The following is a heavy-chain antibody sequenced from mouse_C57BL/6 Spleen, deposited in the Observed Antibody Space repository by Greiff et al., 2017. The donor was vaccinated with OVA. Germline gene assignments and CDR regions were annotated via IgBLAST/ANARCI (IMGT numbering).Heavy chain of an antibody. J-gene: IGHJ2*01. CDR3: ARSGDYDPRDY. CDR2: INPGSGGT. CDR1: GYAFTNYL. D-gene: IGHD2-4*01. V-gene: IGHV1-54*01. Sequence: VQLQQSGAELVRPGTSVKVSCKASGYAFTNYLIEWVKQRPGQGLEWIGVINPGSGGTNYNEKFKGKATLTADKSSSTAYMQLSSLTSEDSAVYFCARSGDYDPRDYWGQGTTLTVSS.